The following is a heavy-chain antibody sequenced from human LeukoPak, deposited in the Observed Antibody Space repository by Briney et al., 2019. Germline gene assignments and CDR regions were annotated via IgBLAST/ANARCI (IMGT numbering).Heavy chain of an antibody. Sequence: SETLSLTCTVSGGSISSSSYYWGWIRQPPGKGLEWIGSIYYSGSTYYNPSLKSRVTISVDTSKNQFSLKLSSVTAADTAVYYCAITYYYDSSGYTPFDYWGQGTLVTVS. CDR2: IYYSGST. CDR1: GGSISSSSYY. V-gene: IGHV4-39*01. J-gene: IGHJ4*02. D-gene: IGHD3-22*01. CDR3: AITYYYDSSGYTPFDY.